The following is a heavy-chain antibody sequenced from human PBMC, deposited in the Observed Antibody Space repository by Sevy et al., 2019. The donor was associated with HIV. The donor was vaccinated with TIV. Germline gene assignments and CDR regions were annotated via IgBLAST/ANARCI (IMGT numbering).Heavy chain of an antibody. CDR2: ISGSAYST. V-gene: IGHV3-23*01. J-gene: IGHJ4*02. CDR3: AKYYYGSGSQGWYFDY. D-gene: IGHD3-10*01. CDR1: GFTFRNYA. Sequence: GGSLRLSCAASGFTFRNYAMSWVRQAPGKGLEWVSAISGSAYSTYYADSVKGRFTISRDNSKNTLCLQMNSLRAEDTAVYYCAKYYYGSGSQGWYFDYWGQGTLVTVSS.